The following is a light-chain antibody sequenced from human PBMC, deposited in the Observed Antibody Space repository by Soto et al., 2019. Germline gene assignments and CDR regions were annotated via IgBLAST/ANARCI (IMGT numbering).Light chain of an antibody. Sequence: QSVLTQPPSVSAAPGQKVTISCSGSSSNIGNNYVSWYQQLPGTAPKLLIYDNNKRPSGIPDRFSGSKSGTSATLGITGLQTGDEADYYCAAWDTSLSAGGVVFGGGTKL. J-gene: IGLJ3*02. V-gene: IGLV1-51*01. CDR1: SSNIGNNY. CDR3: AAWDTSLSAGGVV. CDR2: DNN.